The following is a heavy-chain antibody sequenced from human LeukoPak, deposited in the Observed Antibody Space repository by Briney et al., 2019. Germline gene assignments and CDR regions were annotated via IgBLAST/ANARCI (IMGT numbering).Heavy chain of an antibody. CDR1: GFTFGSYW. J-gene: IGHJ4*02. Sequence: GGSLRLSCAASGFTFGSYWMHWVRQAPGKGLVWVSHIDRDGRSTNYAGSVKGRFTISRDNSKNTLYLQMNSLRAEDTAVYYCARVDDDYDSSGYSYYFDYWGQGTLVTVSS. CDR2: IDRDGRST. CDR3: ARVDDDYDSSGYSYYFDY. V-gene: IGHV3-74*01. D-gene: IGHD3-22*01.